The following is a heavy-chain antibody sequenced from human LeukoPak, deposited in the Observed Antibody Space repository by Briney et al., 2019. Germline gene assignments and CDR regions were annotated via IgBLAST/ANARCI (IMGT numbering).Heavy chain of an antibody. Sequence: GGSLRLSCAASGFTFSSYWMSWVRQAPGKGLEWVANIKQDGSEKYYVDSVKGRFTISRDNAKNSLYLQMNSLRAEDTAVYYSARAYRVLRFLEWLYRSRGTFDPWGQGTLVTVSS. D-gene: IGHD3-3*01. V-gene: IGHV3-7*01. CDR2: IKQDGSEK. CDR3: ARAYRVLRFLEWLYRSRGTFDP. J-gene: IGHJ5*02. CDR1: GFTFSSYW.